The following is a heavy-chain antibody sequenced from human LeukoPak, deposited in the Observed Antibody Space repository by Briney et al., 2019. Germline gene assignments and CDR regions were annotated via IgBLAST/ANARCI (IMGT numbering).Heavy chain of an antibody. J-gene: IGHJ3*02. V-gene: IGHV4-59*01. Sequence: SETLSLTCTVSGGSISSYYWSWIRQPPGKGLEWIGYIYHSGSTKYNPSLKSRVTISVDTSKNQFSLKLSSVTAADTAVYYCARDPTSSWETAFDIWGQGTMVTVSS. CDR1: GGSISSYY. CDR2: IYHSGST. D-gene: IGHD1-26*01. CDR3: ARDPTSSWETAFDI.